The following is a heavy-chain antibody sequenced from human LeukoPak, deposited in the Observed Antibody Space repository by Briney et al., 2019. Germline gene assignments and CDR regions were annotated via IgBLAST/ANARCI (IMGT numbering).Heavy chain of an antibody. CDR3: ARAPRGYCSGGSCYSFDY. J-gene: IGHJ4*02. CDR1: GGSIRSSYYY. Sequence: SETLSLTCTVSGGSIRSSYYYWGWIRQPPGKGLEWIGSIYDSGSTYYNPSLKSRVTISVDTSKNQFPLKLNSVTAADTAVYYCARAPRGYCSGGSCYSFDYWGQGTLVTVSS. V-gene: IGHV4-39*01. D-gene: IGHD2-15*01. CDR2: IYDSGST.